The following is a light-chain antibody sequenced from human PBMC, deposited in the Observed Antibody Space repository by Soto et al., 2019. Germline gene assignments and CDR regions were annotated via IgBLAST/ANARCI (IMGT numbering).Light chain of an antibody. CDR2: GSS. CDR3: QQGYSSPHA. J-gene: IGKJ2*01. Sequence: DIQMTQSPSSLSTSVGDRVTITCRASQSVRTYLNWYQQKPGKPPKLLISGSSRLQGGVPSRFSGSRSGTDFTLIISSLQPEDVATYYCQQGYSSPHAFGQGTKLEIK. V-gene: IGKV1-39*01. CDR1: QSVRTY.